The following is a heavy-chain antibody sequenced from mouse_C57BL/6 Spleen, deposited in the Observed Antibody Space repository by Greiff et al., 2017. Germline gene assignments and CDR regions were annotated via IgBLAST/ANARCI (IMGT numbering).Heavy chain of an antibody. CDR3: ARGGYGNSDY. D-gene: IGHD2-1*01. J-gene: IGHJ2*01. Sequence: VKLVESGAELVKPGASVKISCKASGYAFSSYWMNWVKQRPGKGLEWIGQIYPGDGDTNYNGKFKGKATLTADKSSSTAYMQLSSLTSEDSAVYFCARGGYGNSDYWGQGTTLTVSS. CDR2: IYPGDGDT. V-gene: IGHV1-80*01. CDR1: GYAFSSYW.